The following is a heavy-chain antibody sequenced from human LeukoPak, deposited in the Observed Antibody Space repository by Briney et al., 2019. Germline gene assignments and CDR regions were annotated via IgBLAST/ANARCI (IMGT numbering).Heavy chain of an antibody. V-gene: IGHV3-23*01. Sequence: GGSLRLSCAASGFTFSLYGMNWVRQAPGKGLEWVSGISGSGGSTYYADSVKGRFTISRDNSKNTLYLQMNSLRAEDTAVYYCAELGITMIGGVWGKGTTVTISS. CDR3: AELGITMIGGV. D-gene: IGHD3-10*02. J-gene: IGHJ6*04. CDR2: ISGSGGST. CDR1: GFTFSLYG.